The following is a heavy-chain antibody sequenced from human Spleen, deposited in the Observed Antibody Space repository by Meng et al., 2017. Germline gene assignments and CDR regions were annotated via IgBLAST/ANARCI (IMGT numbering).Heavy chain of an antibody. CDR2: INHSGST. D-gene: IGHD2-15*01. CDR1: GGSFSGYY. Sequence: QVPHQEWGAGVLQPSETLSLTCAVYGGSFSGYYWSWIRQPPGKGLEWIGEINHSGSTNYNPSLKSRVTISVDTSKNQFSLKLSSVTAADTAVYYCARADIVVVVAATPGVKAYWGQGTLVTVSS. J-gene: IGHJ4*02. V-gene: IGHV4-34*01. CDR3: ARADIVVVVAATPGVKAY.